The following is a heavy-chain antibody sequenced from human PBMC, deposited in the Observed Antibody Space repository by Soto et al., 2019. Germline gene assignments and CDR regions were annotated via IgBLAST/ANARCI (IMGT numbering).Heavy chain of an antibody. D-gene: IGHD2-2*01. V-gene: IGHV1-2*02. J-gene: IGHJ4*02. CDR3: SRDSEYCTSTSCYSFDS. CDR1: GYTFTGYY. Sequence: GASVKVACKASGYTFTGYYMHWVRQAPGQGLEWMGWISPDSGGTNYAQKCQGRFTMTRDTSISTAYMEFSSMRSDETAVYFFSRDSEYCTSTSCYSFDSWGQGTLVTVSS. CDR2: ISPDSGGT.